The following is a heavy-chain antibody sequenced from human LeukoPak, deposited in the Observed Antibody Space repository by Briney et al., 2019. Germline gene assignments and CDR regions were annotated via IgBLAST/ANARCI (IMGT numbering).Heavy chain of an antibody. Sequence: PGGSLRLSCAASGFTFSSYAMSWVRQAPGKGLERVSAISGSGGSTYYADSVKGRFTISRDNSKNTLYLQMNSLRAEDTAVYYCAKDPPYDTYYDFWSGYFAYWGQGTLATVSS. J-gene: IGHJ4*02. D-gene: IGHD3-3*01. CDR2: ISGSGGST. CDR1: GFTFSSYA. CDR3: AKDPPYDTYYDFWSGYFAY. V-gene: IGHV3-23*01.